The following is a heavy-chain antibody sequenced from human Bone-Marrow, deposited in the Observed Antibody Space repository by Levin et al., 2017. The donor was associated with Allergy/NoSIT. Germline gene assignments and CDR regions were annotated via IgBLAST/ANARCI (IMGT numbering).Heavy chain of an antibody. J-gene: IGHJ4*02. CDR1: GYSFTGSW. CDR2: IYPGDSDT. Sequence: GESLKISCKASGYSFTGSWIGWVRQMPGKGLEWMGLIYPGDSDTRYSPSFQGQVTISADKSITTAYLQWSSLQASDSAIYFCATLRYCSGTSCHAFDNWGQGTLVTVSS. D-gene: IGHD2-2*01. V-gene: IGHV5-51*01. CDR3: ATLRYCSGTSCHAFDN.